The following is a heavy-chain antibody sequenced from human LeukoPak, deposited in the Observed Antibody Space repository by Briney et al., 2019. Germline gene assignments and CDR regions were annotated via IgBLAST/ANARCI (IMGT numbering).Heavy chain of an antibody. CDR3: ATRGYCSSSSCYGIEH. Sequence: PGRSLRLSCAASGFTFSNAWMTWVRQAPGKGLEWVGRVKSKIEGGTTDYAAPVKGRFSISRDDSKDTLYLQMNSLKTEDTAVYYCATRGYCSSSSCYGIEHWGQGTLVTVSS. V-gene: IGHV3-15*01. J-gene: IGHJ1*01. CDR1: GFTFSNAW. D-gene: IGHD2-2*01. CDR2: VKSKIEGGTT.